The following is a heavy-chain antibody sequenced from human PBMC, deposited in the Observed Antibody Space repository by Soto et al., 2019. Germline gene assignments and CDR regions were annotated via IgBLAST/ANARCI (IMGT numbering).Heavy chain of an antibody. CDR1: GFTFSSDA. CDR3: AKEAYYDSTAYSP. V-gene: IGHV3-23*01. D-gene: IGHD3-22*01. CDR2: ISPSGDTT. Sequence: EVQLLESGGGFVQPGGSLRLSCAASGFTFSSDAMGWVRQPPGQGLEWVSSISPSGDTTYFADYVKGRFTISRDNSKNTVYLQMNALSAEDTALYHCAKEAYYDSTAYSPWGQGTLVTVSS. J-gene: IGHJ5*02.